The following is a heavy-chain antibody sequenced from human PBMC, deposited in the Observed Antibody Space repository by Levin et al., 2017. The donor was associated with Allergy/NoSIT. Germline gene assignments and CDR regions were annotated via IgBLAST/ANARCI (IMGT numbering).Heavy chain of an antibody. D-gene: IGHD2-15*01. CDR3: AIGGLDH. J-gene: IGHJ4*02. CDR1: GFTFSNYA. V-gene: IGHV3-30-3*01. Sequence: LSLTCAASGFTFSNYALHWVRQAPGKGLEWVAFISYDGSNKNYADSMKGRFTVSRDNSKNTVYMQMNSLRAEDTAVYYCAIGGLDHWGQGTLVTVSS. CDR2: ISYDGSNK.